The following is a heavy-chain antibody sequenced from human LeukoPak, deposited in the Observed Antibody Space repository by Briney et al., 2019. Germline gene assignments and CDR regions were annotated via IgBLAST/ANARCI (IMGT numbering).Heavy chain of an antibody. D-gene: IGHD3-22*01. CDR1: GFTFSNYA. CDR3: ARRKGIGSSGIHAFDI. J-gene: IGHJ3*02. V-gene: IGHV3-23*01. CDR2: ISGSGGST. Sequence: TGGSLRLSCAASGFTFSNYAMSWVRQAPGKGLEWVSAISGSGGSTYYADSVKGRFTISRDNAKNSLYLQMNSLRAEDTAVYYCARRKGIGSSGIHAFDIWGQGTMVTVSS.